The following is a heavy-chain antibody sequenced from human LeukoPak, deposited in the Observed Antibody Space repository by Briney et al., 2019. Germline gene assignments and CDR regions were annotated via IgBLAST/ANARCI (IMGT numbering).Heavy chain of an antibody. V-gene: IGHV4-59*01. J-gene: IGHJ4*02. D-gene: IGHD3-3*01. CDR2: IYDGGST. CDR1: GGSISTYS. Sequence: SETLSLTCTVSGGSISTYSWSWIRQPPGKGLEWIGLIYDGGSTNYNPSLKGRVTMSVDTSKNQLSLRLSSVTAADTAVYYCARGSDYGDYWGQGTLVTVSS. CDR3: ARGSDYGDY.